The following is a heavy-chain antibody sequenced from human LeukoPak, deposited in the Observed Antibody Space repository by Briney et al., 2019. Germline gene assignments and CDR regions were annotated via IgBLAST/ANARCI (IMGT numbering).Heavy chain of an antibody. J-gene: IGHJ4*02. Sequence: GGSLRLSCAASGFTFDNYGMSWVRQAPGKGLEWVSGINWNGGSTGYADSVKGRFTISRDNAKNSLYLQMNSLRAEDTAVYYCAKEGQWLVQGLFDYWGQGTLVTVSS. CDR2: INWNGGST. CDR3: AKEGQWLVQGLFDY. V-gene: IGHV3-20*04. CDR1: GFTFDNYG. D-gene: IGHD6-19*01.